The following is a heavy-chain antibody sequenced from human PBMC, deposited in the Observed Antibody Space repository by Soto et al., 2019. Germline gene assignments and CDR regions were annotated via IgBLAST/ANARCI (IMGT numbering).Heavy chain of an antibody. Sequence: SETLSLTCTVSGGSISSYYWSWIRQSPGKGLEWIGYIHYSGSTNYNPSLKSRVTISVDTPKNQFSLKLSSVTAADTAVYYCARYNAASGPYYFAVWGQGALVPVSS. J-gene: IGHJ4*02. V-gene: IGHV4-59*08. CDR3: ARYNAASGPYYFAV. CDR2: IHYSGST. CDR1: GGSISSYY. D-gene: IGHD1-20*01.